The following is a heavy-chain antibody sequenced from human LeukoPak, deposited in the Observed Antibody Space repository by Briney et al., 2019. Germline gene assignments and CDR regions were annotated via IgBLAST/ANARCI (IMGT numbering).Heavy chain of an antibody. Sequence: PGGSLRLSCAASGFTFRIYWMSWVRQAPGKGLEWVGFIRSKAYGGTTEYAASVKGRFTISRDDSKSIAYLQMNSLKTEDTAVYYCTGPMVEIPYFDYWGQGTLVTVSS. V-gene: IGHV3-49*02. CDR2: IRSKAYGGTT. CDR1: GFTFRIYW. J-gene: IGHJ4*02. CDR3: TGPMVEIPYFDY. D-gene: IGHD3-10*01.